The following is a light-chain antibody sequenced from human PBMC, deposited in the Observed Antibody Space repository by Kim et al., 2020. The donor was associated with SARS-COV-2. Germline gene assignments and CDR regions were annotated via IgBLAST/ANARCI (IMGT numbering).Light chain of an antibody. Sequence: DVVMTQSPLALSVTPGEPASISCRSSRGLLHSSGYHYLDWYLQKPGQSPQLLIYSASHRASGVPDRFSGSGSGTDFTLKISRVEAEYVSVIYCMQVLQLPSTFGQGTKLEIK. CDR2: SAS. CDR1: RGLLHSSGYHY. CDR3: MQVLQLPST. V-gene: IGKV2-28*01. J-gene: IGKJ2*01.